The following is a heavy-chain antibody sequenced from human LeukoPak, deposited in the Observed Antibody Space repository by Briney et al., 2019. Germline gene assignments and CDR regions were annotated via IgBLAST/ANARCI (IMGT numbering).Heavy chain of an antibody. Sequence: PGGSLRLSCAASGFTFSSYSMNWVRQAPGKGLEWVSYITGTSSTIYYADSVKGRFTISRDNAKNSLYLQMNSLRAEDTAVYYCARDGRDIAAAGTMSGTWGQGTLVTVSS. D-gene: IGHD6-13*01. V-gene: IGHV3-48*01. J-gene: IGHJ5*02. CDR1: GFTFSSYS. CDR3: ARDGRDIAAAGTMSGT. CDR2: ITGTSSTI.